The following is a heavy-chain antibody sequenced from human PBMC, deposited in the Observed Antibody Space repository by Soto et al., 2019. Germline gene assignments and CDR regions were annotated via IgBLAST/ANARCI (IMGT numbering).Heavy chain of an antibody. V-gene: IGHV1-69*01. CDR1: GGSFSGQR. CDR2: IIPMFRTT. CDR3: ANEPN. Sequence: QVQLVQSGAEVKKPGSSVKVSCKASGGSFSGQRVIWGRQAPGQRLEWMGGIIPMFRTTNYARKFQGRLTITADGSTNTASMELTSLTSEDTAIYYCANEPNWGQGTLVTVSS. J-gene: IGHJ4*02.